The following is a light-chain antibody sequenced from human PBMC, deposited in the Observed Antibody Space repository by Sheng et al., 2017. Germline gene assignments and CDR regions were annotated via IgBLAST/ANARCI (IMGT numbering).Light chain of an antibody. J-gene: IGLJ3*02. CDR2: DDS. CDR3: QVWDSGSDQGV. V-gene: IGLV3-21*02. CDR1: NIGDKS. Sequence: YVLTQPPSVSVAPGQTARVTCGGNNIGDKSVHWYLQRPGQAPVLVVYDDSDRPSGIPDRFAGSNSGNTATLTISRVEAGDEADYYCQVWDSGSDQGVFGGGTKADRP.